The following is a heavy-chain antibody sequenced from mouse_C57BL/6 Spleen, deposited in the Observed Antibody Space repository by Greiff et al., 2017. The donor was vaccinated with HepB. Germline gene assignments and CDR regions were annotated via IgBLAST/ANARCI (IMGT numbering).Heavy chain of an antibody. D-gene: IGHD2-1*01. Sequence: VHVKQSGAELVKPGASVKLSCTASGFNIKDYYMHWVKQRTEQGLEWIGRIDPEDGETKYAPKFQGKATITADTSSNTAYLQLSSLTSEDTAVYYCARSSLYGNYEFAYWGQGTLVTVSA. J-gene: IGHJ3*01. CDR1: GFNIKDYY. V-gene: IGHV14-2*01. CDR3: ARSSLYGNYEFAY. CDR2: IDPEDGET.